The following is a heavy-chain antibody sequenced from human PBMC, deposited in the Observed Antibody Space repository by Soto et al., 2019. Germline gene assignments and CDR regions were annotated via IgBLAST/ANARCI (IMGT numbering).Heavy chain of an antibody. V-gene: IGHV4-59*01. CDR1: GGSISSDY. J-gene: IGHJ6*03. CDR2: IYYNGRT. Sequence: SSETLSLTCTVSGGSISSDYWSWIRQPPGKGLEWIGYIYYNGRTNYNPSLKSRVTISVDTSKNQFSLKLSSVTAADTAVYYCARGSYYYYVDVWGKGTTVTVSS. CDR3: ARGSYYYYVDV.